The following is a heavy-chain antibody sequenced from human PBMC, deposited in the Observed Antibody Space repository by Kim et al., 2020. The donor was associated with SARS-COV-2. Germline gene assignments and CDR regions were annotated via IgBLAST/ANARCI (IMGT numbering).Heavy chain of an antibody. Sequence: ASVKVSCKASGYTFTSYGISWVRQAPGQGLEWMGWISAYNGNTNYAQKLQGRVTMTTDTSTSTAYMELRSLRSDDTAVYYCARDDIVVVVAASLGYYYYGMDVWGQGTTVTVSS. CDR3: ARDDIVVVVAASLGYYYYGMDV. J-gene: IGHJ6*02. CDR1: GYTFTSYG. CDR2: ISAYNGNT. D-gene: IGHD2-15*01. V-gene: IGHV1-18*04.